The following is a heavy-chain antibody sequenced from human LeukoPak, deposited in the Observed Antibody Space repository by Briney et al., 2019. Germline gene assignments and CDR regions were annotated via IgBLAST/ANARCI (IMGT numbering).Heavy chain of an antibody. CDR3: ARGREMAHVDY. CDR2: INHSGST. V-gene: IGHV4-34*01. Sequence: PGGSLRLSCAASEFTFSNAWMSWVRQPPGKGLEWIGEINHSGSTNYNPSLKSRVTISVDTSKNQFSLKLSSVTAADTAVYYCARGREMAHVDYWGQGTLVTVSS. CDR1: EFTFSNAW. J-gene: IGHJ4*02. D-gene: IGHD5-24*01.